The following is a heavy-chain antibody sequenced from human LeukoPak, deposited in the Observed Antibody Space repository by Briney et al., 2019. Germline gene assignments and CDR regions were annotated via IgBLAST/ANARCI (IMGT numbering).Heavy chain of an antibody. Sequence: GGSLRLSCAASGFTFSSYSMNWVRQAPGKGLEWVSYISSSSSPIYYADSVKGRFTISRANAKNSLYLQMNSLRAEDTAVYYCARDGGGYDRTNYFDYWGQGTLVTVSS. V-gene: IGHV3-48*01. CDR1: GFTFSSYS. CDR2: ISSSSSPI. CDR3: ARDGGGYDRTNYFDY. D-gene: IGHD5-12*01. J-gene: IGHJ4*02.